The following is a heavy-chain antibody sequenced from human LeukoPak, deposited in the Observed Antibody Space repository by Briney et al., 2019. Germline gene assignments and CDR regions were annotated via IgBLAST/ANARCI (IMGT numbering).Heavy chain of an antibody. J-gene: IGHJ4*02. V-gene: IGHV1-8*03. Sequence: ASVKVSCKASGYTFTSYDINWVRQATGQGLEWMGWMNPNSGNTGYAQKFQGRGTITRNTSISTAYMELSSLRSEDTAVYYCARGEYSSSWYPGGNDYWGQGTLVTVSS. CDR2: MNPNSGNT. CDR3: ARGEYSSSWYPGGNDY. CDR1: GYTFTSYD. D-gene: IGHD6-13*01.